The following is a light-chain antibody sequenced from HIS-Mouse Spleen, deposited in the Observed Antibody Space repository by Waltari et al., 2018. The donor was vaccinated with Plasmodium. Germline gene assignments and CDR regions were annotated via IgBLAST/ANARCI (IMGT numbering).Light chain of an antibody. CDR2: DAS. Sequence: DIQMTQSPSSLSASVGDRVPITCQASQDISNYLIWYQQKPGKAPKLLIYDASNLETGVPSRFSGSGSGTDFTFTISSLQPEDIATYYCQQYDNLPYTFGQGTKLEIK. CDR3: QQYDNLPYT. J-gene: IGKJ2*01. CDR1: QDISNY. V-gene: IGKV1-33*01.